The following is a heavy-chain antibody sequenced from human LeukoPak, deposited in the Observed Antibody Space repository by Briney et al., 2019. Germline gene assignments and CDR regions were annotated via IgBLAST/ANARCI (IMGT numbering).Heavy chain of an antibody. CDR1: GGSISSGGYY. CDR2: IYYSGST. Sequence: SETLSLTCTVSGGSISSGGYYWSWIRQHPGKGLEWIGYIYYSGSTYYNPSLKSRVTISVDTSKNQFSLKLSSVTAADTAVYYCARESRDGYHYYFDYWGQGTLVTASS. CDR3: ARESRDGYHYYFDY. J-gene: IGHJ4*02. V-gene: IGHV4-31*03. D-gene: IGHD5-24*01.